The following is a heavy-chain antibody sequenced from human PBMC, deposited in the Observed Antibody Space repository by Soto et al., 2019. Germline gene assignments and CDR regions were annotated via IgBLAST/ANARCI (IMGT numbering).Heavy chain of an antibody. CDR2: ISSSSSYT. CDR1: GFTFSDYY. D-gene: IGHD4-4*01. Sequence: GGSLRLSCAASGFTFSDYYMSWIRQAPGKGLEWVSYISSSSSYTDYADSVKGRFTISRDNAKNSLYLQMNSLRAEDTAVYYCARDAGEVDGPTGVEYFDYWGQGTLVTVSS. J-gene: IGHJ4*02. V-gene: IGHV3-11*06. CDR3: ARDAGEVDGPTGVEYFDY.